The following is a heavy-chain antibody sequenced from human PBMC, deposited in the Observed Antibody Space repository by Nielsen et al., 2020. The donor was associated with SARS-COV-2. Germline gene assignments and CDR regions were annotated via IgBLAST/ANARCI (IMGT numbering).Heavy chain of an antibody. CDR1: GASITNTY. V-gene: IGHV4-59*12. J-gene: IGHJ6*03. CDR3: ATDRGAPSYSMDV. Sequence: SETLSLTCAVSGASITNTYWAWIRQSPGKRLEWIAYSDHSWRINYNPSLKSRATISADTFNDRISLKLTSVTAADTGVYYCATDRGAPSYSMDVWGKGTTVIVSS. CDR2: SDHSWRI. D-gene: IGHD1-26*01.